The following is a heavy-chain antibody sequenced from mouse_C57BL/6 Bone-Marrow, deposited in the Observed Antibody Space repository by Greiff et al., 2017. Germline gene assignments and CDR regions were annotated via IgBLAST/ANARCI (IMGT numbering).Heavy chain of an antibody. CDR3: ASSAY. Sequence: QVQLQQPGAELVRPGSSVKLSCKASGYTFTSYWMHWVKQRPIQGLEWIGNIDPSDSETHYTQKFKDKATLTVDKSSSTAYMQLSSLTSEDSAVYDCASSAYWGQGTLVTVSA. V-gene: IGHV1-52*01. CDR1: GYTFTSYW. J-gene: IGHJ3*01. CDR2: IDPSDSET.